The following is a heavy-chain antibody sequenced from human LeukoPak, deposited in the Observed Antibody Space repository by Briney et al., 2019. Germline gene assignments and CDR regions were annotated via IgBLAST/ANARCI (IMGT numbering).Heavy chain of an antibody. CDR1: GYTFTGYY. J-gene: IGHJ6*03. CDR2: INPNSGGT. Sequence: GASVKVSCKASGYTFTGYYMHWVRQAPGQGLEWMGWINPNSGGTNYAQKFQGRVTMTRDMSTSTVYMELSSLRSEDTAVYYCARDDFQYCSGGSCYNYYYMDVWGKGTTVTVSS. D-gene: IGHD2-15*01. CDR3: ARDDFQYCSGGSCYNYYYMDV. V-gene: IGHV1-2*02.